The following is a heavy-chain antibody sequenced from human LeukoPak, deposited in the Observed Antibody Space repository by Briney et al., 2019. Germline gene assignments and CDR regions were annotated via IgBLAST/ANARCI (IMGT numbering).Heavy chain of an antibody. D-gene: IGHD5-18*01. CDR3: AKGTAMVTPYKFDY. V-gene: IGHV3-23*01. CDR1: GFTFSNYA. CDR2: ISGSGGST. Sequence: GGSLRLSCAASGFTFSNYAMSWLRQAPAKGLEWVSTISGSGGSTYYADSVKGRFTISRDNSKNTLYLQMNSLRADDTAVYYCAKGTAMVTPYKFDYWGQGILVTVSS. J-gene: IGHJ4*02.